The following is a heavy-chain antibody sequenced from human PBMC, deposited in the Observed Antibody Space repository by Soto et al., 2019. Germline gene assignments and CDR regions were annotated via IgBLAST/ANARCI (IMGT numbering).Heavy chain of an antibody. CDR3: ASLRPMGATA. Sequence: EVQLVESGGGLVQPGGSLRLSCAASGFTFSSYAINWVRQAPEKGLEWVSAITSEGDSTYYADSVKGRFTISRDNSKNTVYLQMNSLRAEDAAVYYCASLRPMGATAWGQGTLVTVSS. CDR1: GFTFSSYA. D-gene: IGHD1-26*01. CDR2: ITSEGDST. V-gene: IGHV3-23*04. J-gene: IGHJ4*02.